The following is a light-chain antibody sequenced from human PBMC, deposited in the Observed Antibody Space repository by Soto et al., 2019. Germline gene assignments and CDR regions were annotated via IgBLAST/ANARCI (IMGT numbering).Light chain of an antibody. CDR2: GAS. CDR3: QQYNDWPFT. J-gene: IGKJ3*01. CDR1: QSVYVN. V-gene: IGKV3D-15*01. Sequence: EVVMTQSPATLSVSPGERVTLSCRASQSVYVNVAWYQQKPGQAPRLLIYGASNRATGIPARFSGSESGTEFTLTISSLQSEDFAVYYCQQYNDWPFTFGPGTKVDIK.